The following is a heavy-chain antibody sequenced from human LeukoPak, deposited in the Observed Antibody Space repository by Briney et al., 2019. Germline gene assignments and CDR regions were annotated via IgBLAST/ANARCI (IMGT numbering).Heavy chain of an antibody. CDR1: GGSISSYY. J-gene: IGHJ6*03. D-gene: IGHD1-26*01. V-gene: IGHV4-4*07. CDR2: IYTSGST. CDR3: ARVPQSYSGSYYNYMDV. Sequence: PSETLSLTCTVSGGSISSYYWSWIRQPAGKGLEWIGRIYTSGSTNYNPSLKSRVTMSVDTSKNQFSLKLSSVTAADTAVYYRARVPQSYSGSYYNYMDVWGKGTTVTVSS.